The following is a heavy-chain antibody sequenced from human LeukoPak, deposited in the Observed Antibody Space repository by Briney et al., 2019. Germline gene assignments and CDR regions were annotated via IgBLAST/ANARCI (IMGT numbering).Heavy chain of an antibody. J-gene: IGHJ3*02. CDR1: GFTFTSSA. CDR2: IVVGSGNT. V-gene: IGHV1-58*01. D-gene: IGHD3-22*01. Sequence: SVKVPCKASGFTFTSSAVQWVRQARGQRLEWIGWIVVGSGNTNYAQKFQERVTITRDMSTSTAYMELSSLRSEDTAVYYCAAVALNYYDSSGLHAFDIWGQGTMVTVSS. CDR3: AAVALNYYDSSGLHAFDI.